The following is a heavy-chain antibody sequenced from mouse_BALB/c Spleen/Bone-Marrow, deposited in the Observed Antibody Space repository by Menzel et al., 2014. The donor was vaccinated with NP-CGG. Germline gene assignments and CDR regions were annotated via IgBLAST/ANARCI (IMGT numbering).Heavy chain of an antibody. CDR3: TRREYYRYDRAMDY. J-gene: IGHJ4*01. CDR2: INPSNGGT. V-gene: IGHV1S81*02. CDR1: GYTFTSYY. D-gene: IGHD2-14*01. Sequence: QVQLKQSGAELVKPGASVKLSCKASGYTFTSYYMYWVKQRPGQGLEWIGEINPSNGGTNFNEKFKSKATLTVDKSFSTAYMQLSSLTSEDSAVYYCTRREYYRYDRAMDYWGQGTSVTVSS.